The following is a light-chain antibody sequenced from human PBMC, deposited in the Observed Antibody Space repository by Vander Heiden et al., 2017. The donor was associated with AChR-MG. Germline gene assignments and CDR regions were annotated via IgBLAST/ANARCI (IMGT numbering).Light chain of an antibody. CDR3: GTWDSSLSAGV. V-gene: IGLV1-51*01. Sequence: QSVLTQPPSVSAAPGEKVTISCSGSSSNIRNNSVSWYQQPPGTAPKLLMYDNNNRPSGIPDRFSGSKSGTAATLAITGLQTGDEADYYCGTWDSSLSAGVCGGGTKLTVL. CDR2: DNN. CDR1: SSNIRNNS. J-gene: IGLJ3*02.